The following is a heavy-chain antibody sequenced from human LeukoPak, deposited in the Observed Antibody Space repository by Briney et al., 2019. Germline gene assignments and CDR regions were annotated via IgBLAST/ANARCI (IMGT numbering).Heavy chain of an antibody. D-gene: IGHD3-10*02. CDR3: ARDTLERAYYYVIYYYYMDV. V-gene: IGHV3-7*01. Sequence: GGSLRLSCAASGFTFTTYWMSWVRQAPGKGLEWVANIKQDGSEKYYVDSVKGRFTISRDNAKNSLYLQMNSLRAEDAAVYYCARDTLERAYYYVIYYYYMDVWGKGTTVTISS. CDR2: IKQDGSEK. CDR1: GFTFTTYW. J-gene: IGHJ6*03.